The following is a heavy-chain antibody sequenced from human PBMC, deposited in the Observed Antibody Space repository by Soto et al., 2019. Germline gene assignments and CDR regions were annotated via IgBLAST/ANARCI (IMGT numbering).Heavy chain of an antibody. J-gene: IGHJ6*02. D-gene: IGHD6-6*01. CDR3: ARVEYSSSSGAAAGNYDNYYYGMDV. Sequence: SQTLSLTCAISGDSVSSKSAAWNWIWQSPSRGLEWLGRTYYRSKWYNDYAVSVKSRITINPDTSKNQFSLQLNSVTPEDTAVYYCARVEYSSSSGAAAGNYDNYYYGMDVWGQGTTVTVSS. CDR2: TYYRSKWYN. CDR1: GDSVSSKSAA. V-gene: IGHV6-1*01.